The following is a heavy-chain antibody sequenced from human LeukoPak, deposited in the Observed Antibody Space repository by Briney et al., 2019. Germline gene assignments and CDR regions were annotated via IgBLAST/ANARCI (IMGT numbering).Heavy chain of an antibody. CDR3: ARGATGVLEWLSLSPTYYYYYMDV. D-gene: IGHD3-3*01. CDR1: GGSISNSSYF. Sequence: SETLSLTCTVSGGSISNSSYFWGWIRQPPGRGLEWIGSIYHSGSTYYNSSLKSRVTISVDTSKNQFSLKLSSVTAADTAVYYCARGATGVLEWLSLSPTYYYYYMDVWGKGTTVTVSS. CDR2: IYHSGST. J-gene: IGHJ6*03. V-gene: IGHV4-39*07.